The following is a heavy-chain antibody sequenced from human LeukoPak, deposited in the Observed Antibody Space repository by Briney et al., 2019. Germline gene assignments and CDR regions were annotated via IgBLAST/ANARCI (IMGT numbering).Heavy chain of an antibody. J-gene: IGHJ6*03. CDR1: GFTFSSYA. CDR3: ARDREQQLSFHYYYMDV. Sequence: GGSLRLSCAASGFTFSSYAMHWVRQAPGKGLEWVAVISYDGSNKYYADSVKGRFTISRDNSKNTLYLQMNSLRAEDTAVYYCARDREQQLSFHYYYMDVWGKGTTVTVSS. CDR2: ISYDGSNK. V-gene: IGHV3-30-3*01. D-gene: IGHD6-13*01.